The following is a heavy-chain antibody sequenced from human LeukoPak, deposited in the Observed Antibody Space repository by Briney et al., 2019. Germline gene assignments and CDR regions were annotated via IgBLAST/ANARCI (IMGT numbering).Heavy chain of an antibody. J-gene: IGHJ3*01. CDR1: GGSISSSSYF. CDR3: ARHDLAVYDIFTGNSGAIDL. D-gene: IGHD3-9*01. CDR2: MSYSGNT. V-gene: IGHV4-39*01. Sequence: SETLSLTCTVSGGSISSSSYFWGWIRQPPGQGLEWIASMSYSGNTYDNPSLKSRVTISLDTSKNELSLKLSSVTAADTAVYYCARHDLAVYDIFTGNSGAIDLWGQGTMVTVSS.